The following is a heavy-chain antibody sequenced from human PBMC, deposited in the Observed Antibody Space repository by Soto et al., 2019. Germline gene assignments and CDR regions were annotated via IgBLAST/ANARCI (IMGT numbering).Heavy chain of an antibody. CDR1: GFTFSSYW. CDR3: ARAVLPRGYDFWSGYTSYYYYGMDV. Sequence: PGGSLRLSCAASGFTFSSYWMHWVRQAPGKGLVRVSRINSDGSSTSYADSVKGRFTISRDNAKNTLYLQMNSLRAEDTAVYYCARAVLPRGYDFWSGYTSYYYYGMDVWGQGTTVTLSS. V-gene: IGHV3-74*01. D-gene: IGHD3-3*01. J-gene: IGHJ6*02. CDR2: INSDGSST.